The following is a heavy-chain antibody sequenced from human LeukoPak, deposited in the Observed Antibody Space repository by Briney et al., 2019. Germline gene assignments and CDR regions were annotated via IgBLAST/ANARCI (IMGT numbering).Heavy chain of an antibody. CDR2: IKSKTDGGTT. CDR3: TTDVGRDYVWGSYVAFGI. Sequence: GGSLRLSCAASGFTFSNAWMSWVRQAPGKGLEWVGRIKSKTDGGTTDYAAPVKGRFTISRDDSKNTLYLQMNSLKTEDTAVYYCTTDVGRDYVWGSYVAFGIWGQGTMVTVSS. J-gene: IGHJ3*02. V-gene: IGHV3-15*01. CDR1: GFTFSNAW. D-gene: IGHD3-16*01.